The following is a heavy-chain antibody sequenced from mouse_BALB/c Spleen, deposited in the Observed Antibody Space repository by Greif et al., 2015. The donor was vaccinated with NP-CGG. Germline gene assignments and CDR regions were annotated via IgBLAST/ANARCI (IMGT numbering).Heavy chain of an antibody. V-gene: IGHV1-7*01. Sequence: QVQLQQSGAELAKPGASVKMSCKASGYTFTSYWMHWVKQRPGQGLEWIGYINPSTGYTEYNQKFKDKATLTADKSSSTAYMQLSSLTPDDSAVYYCAIYGNYYFVYWVQGTPLTVSS. CDR2: INPSTGYT. CDR3: AIYGNYYFVY. J-gene: IGHJ2*01. D-gene: IGHD2-1*01. CDR1: GYTFTSYW.